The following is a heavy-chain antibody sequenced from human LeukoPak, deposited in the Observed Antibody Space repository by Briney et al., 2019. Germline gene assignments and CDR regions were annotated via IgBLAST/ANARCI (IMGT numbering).Heavy chain of an antibody. CDR2: VSGNGDTT. CDR3: VKDRAASSWYGGFDI. J-gene: IGHJ3*02. D-gene: IGHD6-13*01. V-gene: IGHV3-64D*06. Sequence: GGSLRLSCSASGFTFNSFSMYWVRQDPGKGLQYVSAVSGNGDTTYYADSVKGRFTISRDNSKNTLFLQMSSLREEDTAMYYYVKDRAASSWYGGFDIWGRGTMVTVSS. CDR1: GFTFNSFS.